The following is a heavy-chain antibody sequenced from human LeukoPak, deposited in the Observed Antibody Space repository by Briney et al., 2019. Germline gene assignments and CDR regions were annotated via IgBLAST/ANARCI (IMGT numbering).Heavy chain of an antibody. Sequence: SETLSLTCTVSGYSISSGYYWGWIRQPPGKGLEWIGSIYHSGSTYYNPSLKSRVTISVDTSKNQFSLKLSSVTAVDTAVYYCVRGRYSSGWFKDKNWFDPWGQGIPVTVSS. V-gene: IGHV4-38-2*02. CDR3: VRGRYSSGWFKDKNWFDP. J-gene: IGHJ5*02. CDR1: GYSISSGYY. CDR2: IYHSGST. D-gene: IGHD6-19*01.